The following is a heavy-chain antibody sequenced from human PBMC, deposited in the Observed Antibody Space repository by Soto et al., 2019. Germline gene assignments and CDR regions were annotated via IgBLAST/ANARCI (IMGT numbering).Heavy chain of an antibody. Sequence: VSCKAPGGTFSSYAISWVRQAPGQGLEWMGGIIPIFGTANYAQKFQGRVTITADKSTSTAYMELSSLRSEDTAVYYCARGRWVCSGGSCSPNNWFDPSGQGTLVTVSS. CDR2: IIPIFGTA. CDR1: GGTFSSYA. J-gene: IGHJ5*02. V-gene: IGHV1-69*06. CDR3: ARGRWVCSGGSCSPNNWFDP. D-gene: IGHD2-15*01.